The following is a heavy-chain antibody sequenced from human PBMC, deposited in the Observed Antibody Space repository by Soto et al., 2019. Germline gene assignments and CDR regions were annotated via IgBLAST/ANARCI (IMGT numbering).Heavy chain of an antibody. Sequence: SETLSLTCAVYGGSFSGYYWSWIRQPPGKGLEWIGEINHSGSTNYNPSLKSRVTISVDTSKNQFSLKLSSVTAADTAVYYCARVRYYYYYYMDVWGKGTTVTVSS. CDR2: INHSGST. CDR1: GGSFSGYY. V-gene: IGHV4-34*01. CDR3: ARVRYYYYYYMDV. J-gene: IGHJ6*03.